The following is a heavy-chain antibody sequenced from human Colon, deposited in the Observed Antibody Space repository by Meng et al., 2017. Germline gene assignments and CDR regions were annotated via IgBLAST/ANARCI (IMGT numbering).Heavy chain of an antibody. J-gene: IGHJ4*02. Sequence: SLKISCAASGFTFNNYVMHWVRQAPGRGLEWVSGISGNSGRIAYADSVKGRFTISRDSAKNSLYLQMNSLINEDTAFYYCAKDISTNSGYYYFDYWGQGTLVTVSS. D-gene: IGHD6-13*01. CDR2: ISGNSGRI. CDR3: AKDISTNSGYYYFDY. V-gene: IGHV3-9*01. CDR1: GFTFNNYV.